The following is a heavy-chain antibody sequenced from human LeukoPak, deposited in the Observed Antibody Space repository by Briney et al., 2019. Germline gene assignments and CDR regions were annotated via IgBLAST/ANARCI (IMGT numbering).Heavy chain of an antibody. CDR3: ARDRTYGGNSGFDY. CDR1: GGSISSYY. CDR2: IYTTGST. J-gene: IGHJ4*02. D-gene: IGHD4-23*01. V-gene: IGHV4-4*07. Sequence: PSETLSLTCTVSGGSISSYYWSWIRQPAGKGLEWIGRIYTTGSTNYNPSLKSRVTMSVGTSKNQFSLNLTSVTAADTAVYYCARDRTYGGNSGFDYWGQGTLVTVSS.